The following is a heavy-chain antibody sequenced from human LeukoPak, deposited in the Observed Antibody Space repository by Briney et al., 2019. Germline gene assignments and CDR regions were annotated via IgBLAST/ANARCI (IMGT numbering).Heavy chain of an antibody. CDR3: ARDEAGYFAY. CDR1: GYSVSSGYW. J-gene: IGHJ4*02. Sequence: SETLSLTCAVSGYSVSSGYWWSWVRQSPGKGLEWIGEINRSGTTTNYNPSLKSRVTISVDTSKNQFSLKLSSVTAADTAMYYCARDEAGYFAYWGQGTLVTVSS. V-gene: IGHV4-4*02. CDR2: INRSGTT.